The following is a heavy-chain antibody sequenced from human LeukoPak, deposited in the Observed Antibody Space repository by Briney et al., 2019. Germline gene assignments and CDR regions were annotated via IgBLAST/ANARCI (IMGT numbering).Heavy chain of an antibody. CDR3: AGEGYGDYDGDY. J-gene: IGHJ4*02. D-gene: IGHD4-17*01. Sequence: GGSLRLSCAASGFTFSDYYMSWIRQAPGKGLEWISYISSRGSTIYYADSVKGRFTISRDNAKNSLYLQMNGLRAEDTAVYYCAGEGYGDYDGDYWGQGTLVTVSS. V-gene: IGHV3-11*01. CDR2: ISSRGSTI. CDR1: GFTFSDYY.